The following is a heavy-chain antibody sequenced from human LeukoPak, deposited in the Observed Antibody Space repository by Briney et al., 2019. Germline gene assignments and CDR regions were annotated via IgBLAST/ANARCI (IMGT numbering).Heavy chain of an antibody. D-gene: IGHD6-13*01. CDR2: ISTYNTNT. CDR1: GYTFTSYG. Sequence: ASVRVSCKAFGYTFTSYGISWVRQAPGQGLEWMGWISTYNTNTQYAQKLQGRVTMTTDTSTTTAYMELRSLRSDDTAVYYCARKQQLVGDYWGQGTLVTVSS. CDR3: ARKQQLVGDY. V-gene: IGHV1-18*01. J-gene: IGHJ4*02.